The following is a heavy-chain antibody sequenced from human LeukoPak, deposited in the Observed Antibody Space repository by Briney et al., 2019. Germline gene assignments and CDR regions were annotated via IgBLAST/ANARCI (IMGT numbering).Heavy chain of an antibody. V-gene: IGHV3-9*01. D-gene: IGHD5-12*01. Sequence: GGSLRLSCAASGFTFDDYAMHWVRQAPGKGLEWVSGISWNSGSIGYADSVKGRFTISRDNAKNSLYLQMNSLRAEDTALYYCAKDIGGYEKNLDYWGQGTLVTVSS. J-gene: IGHJ4*02. CDR3: AKDIGGYEKNLDY. CDR1: GFTFDDYA. CDR2: ISWNSGSI.